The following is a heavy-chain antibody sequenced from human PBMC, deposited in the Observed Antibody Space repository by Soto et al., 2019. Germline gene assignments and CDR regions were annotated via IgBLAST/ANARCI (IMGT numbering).Heavy chain of an antibody. D-gene: IGHD6-6*01. CDR3: ARGALGFDP. V-gene: IGHV3-13*04. CDR1: GFTFSSYD. J-gene: IGHJ5*02. Sequence: EVQLVESGGGLVQPGGSRRLSCAASGFTFSSYDVHWVRQATGKGLKWVSGIGTAGDTYYAGSVKGRFTISRENAKNSSYLQMNSLRAGDTAVYYCARGALGFDPWGQGTLVAVSS. CDR2: IGTAGDT.